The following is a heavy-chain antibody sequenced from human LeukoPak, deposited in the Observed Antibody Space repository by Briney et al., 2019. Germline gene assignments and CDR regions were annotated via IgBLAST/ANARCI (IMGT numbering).Heavy chain of an antibody. D-gene: IGHD1-26*01. Sequence: GESLKISCQGSGCSFTTYWIGWVRQMPGKGLEWMVIMYPGDSETRYSPSFQGQVTISADKSINTAYLQWSSLKASDTAMYYCVTTLYSGIYGDAFDIWGQGTMVTVSS. J-gene: IGHJ3*02. V-gene: IGHV5-51*01. CDR1: GCSFTTYW. CDR3: VTTLYSGIYGDAFDI. CDR2: MYPGDSET.